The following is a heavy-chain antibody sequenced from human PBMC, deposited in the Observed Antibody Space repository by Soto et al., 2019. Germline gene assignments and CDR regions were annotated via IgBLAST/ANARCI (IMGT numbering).Heavy chain of an antibody. J-gene: IGHJ4*02. CDR1: GYAFTTYG. CDR3: ARGRYGDY. Sequence: QVHLVQSGAEVKKPGASVKVSCKGSGYAFTTYGITWVRQAPGQGLEWMGWISAHNGNTNYAQKLQGRVTVTRDTCRRAAYMELRSRRADDTAVYYCARGRYGDYWGQGALVTVSS. CDR2: ISAHNGNT. D-gene: IGHD1-1*01. V-gene: IGHV1-18*01.